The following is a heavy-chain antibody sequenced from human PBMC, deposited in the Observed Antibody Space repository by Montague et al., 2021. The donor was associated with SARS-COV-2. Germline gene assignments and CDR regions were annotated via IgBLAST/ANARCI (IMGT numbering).Heavy chain of an antibody. CDR2: IYTSGST. J-gene: IGHJ4*02. CDR1: GGSITSGSYY. D-gene: IGHD5-18*01. Sequence: TLSLTCTVSGGSITSGSYYWSWLRQPAGKGLEWIGRIYTSGSTNYNPSLKSRATISVDTSKNQFSLKLSSVTAADTAVYYCARDVGTAMSYWGQRTLVTVSS. V-gene: IGHV4-61*02. CDR3: ARDVGTAMSY.